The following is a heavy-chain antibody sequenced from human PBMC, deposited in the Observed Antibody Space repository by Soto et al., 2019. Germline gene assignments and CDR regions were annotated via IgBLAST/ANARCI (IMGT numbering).Heavy chain of an antibody. D-gene: IGHD3-10*01. CDR1: GGTFSGLY. V-gene: IGHV4-34*01. Sequence: QVQLQQWGAGLLKPSETLSLTCAVYGGTFSGLYWSWIRQPPGKGLEGIGEVNRGGNTVYNPSLKSRVTISLDTAKSQFSLTLTSVTAADTAVYYCARGYGSGSFYNYWGQGTLVTVSS. CDR3: ARGYGSGSFYNY. CDR2: VNRGGNT. J-gene: IGHJ4*02.